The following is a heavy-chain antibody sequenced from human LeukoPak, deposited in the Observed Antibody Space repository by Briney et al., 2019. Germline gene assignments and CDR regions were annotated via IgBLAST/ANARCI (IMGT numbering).Heavy chain of an antibody. CDR2: IKQDGSEK. CDR3: ARRNTVTTFYYFDY. CDR1: GFTFSSYW. D-gene: IGHD4-11*01. J-gene: IGHJ4*02. Sequence: GGSLRLSCAASGFTFSSYWMSWVRQAPGKGLAWVANIKQDGSEKYYVDSMKGRFTISRDNAKNSLYLQMNSLRAEDTAVYYCARRNTVTTFYYFDYWGQGTLVTVSS. V-gene: IGHV3-7*01.